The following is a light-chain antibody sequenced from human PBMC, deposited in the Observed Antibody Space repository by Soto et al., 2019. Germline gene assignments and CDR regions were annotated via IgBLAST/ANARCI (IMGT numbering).Light chain of an antibody. J-gene: IGKJ1*01. V-gene: IGKV3-15*01. CDR3: QHYGDSPWT. CDR1: QSVTTN. CDR2: GTS. Sequence: EIVMTQSPDTLSVSPGERATLSCRASQSVTTNLAWHQQKPGQTPRLLIYGTSARATGIPARFSGSGSGPDFTLTISRLEPEDFAVYFCQHYGDSPWTFGQGTKVDIK.